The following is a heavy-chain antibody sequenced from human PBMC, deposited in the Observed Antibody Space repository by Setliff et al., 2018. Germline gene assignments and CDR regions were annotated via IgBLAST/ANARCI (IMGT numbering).Heavy chain of an antibody. D-gene: IGHD3-3*01. CDR3: ARGRGLEWLPESWFDP. J-gene: IGHJ5*02. V-gene: IGHV4-61*02. Sequence: PSETLSLTCTVSGGSISSGGYYWSWFRQSAGKGLEWIGRIYTGGSTNYNPSLKSRVTISLDTSKNHFSLTLTSVTAADTAVYYCARGRGLEWLPESWFDPWGQGTLVTVSS. CDR2: IYTGGST. CDR1: GGSISSGGYY.